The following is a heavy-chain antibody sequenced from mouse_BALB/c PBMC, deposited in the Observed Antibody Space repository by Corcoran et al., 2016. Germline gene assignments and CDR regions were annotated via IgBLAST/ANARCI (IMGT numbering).Heavy chain of an antibody. CDR2: INTYTGEP. CDR1: GYTFTNYG. J-gene: IGHJ2*01. CDR3: ARGRYGNYDFDY. D-gene: IGHD2-10*02. Sequence: QIQLVQSGPELKKPGETVKISCKASGYTFTNYGMNWVKQAPGKGLKWMGWINTYTGEPTYADDFKGRFAFSLETSASTAYLQINNLKNEDMATYFCARGRYGNYDFDYWGQGTTLTVSS. V-gene: IGHV9-1*02.